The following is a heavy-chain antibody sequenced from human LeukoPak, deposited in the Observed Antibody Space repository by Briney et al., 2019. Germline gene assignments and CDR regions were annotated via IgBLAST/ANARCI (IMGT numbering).Heavy chain of an antibody. CDR3: ARHFRYDSSGYLFDY. Sequence: PSETLSLTCTVSGSSISSYYWSWIRQPPGKGLEWIGYIYYSGSTNYNPSLKSRVTISVDTSKNQFSLKLSSVTAADTAVYYCARHFRYDSSGYLFDYWGQGTLVTVSS. CDR2: IYYSGST. CDR1: GSSISSYY. J-gene: IGHJ4*02. D-gene: IGHD3-22*01. V-gene: IGHV4-59*08.